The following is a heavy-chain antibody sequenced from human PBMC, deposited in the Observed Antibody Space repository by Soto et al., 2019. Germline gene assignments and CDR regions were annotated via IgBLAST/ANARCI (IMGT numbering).Heavy chain of an antibody. CDR1: GFTFSSYA. Sequence: GGSLRLSCAASGFTFSSYAMSWVRQAPGKGLEWVSAISGSGGSTYYADSVKGRFTISRDNSKNTLYLQMNSLRAEDTAVYYCAKDQGPSGSYYEPQGGYYFDYWGQGTLVTVS. V-gene: IGHV3-23*01. CDR2: ISGSGGST. J-gene: IGHJ4*02. D-gene: IGHD1-26*01. CDR3: AKDQGPSGSYYEPQGGYYFDY.